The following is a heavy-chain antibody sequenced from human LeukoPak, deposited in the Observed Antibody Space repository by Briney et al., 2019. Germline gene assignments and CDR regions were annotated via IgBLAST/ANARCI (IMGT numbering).Heavy chain of an antibody. V-gene: IGHV1-2*02. Sequence: ASVKVSCKASGYTFTGYYMHWVRQAPGQGLEWMGWINPNSGGTNYAQKFQGRVTMTRDTSISTAYMELSRLRSDDTAVYHCARVRGKYYYGSGANPMDVWGKGTTVTVSS. CDR1: GYTFTGYY. J-gene: IGHJ6*03. CDR3: ARVRGKYYYGSGANPMDV. D-gene: IGHD3-10*01. CDR2: INPNSGGT.